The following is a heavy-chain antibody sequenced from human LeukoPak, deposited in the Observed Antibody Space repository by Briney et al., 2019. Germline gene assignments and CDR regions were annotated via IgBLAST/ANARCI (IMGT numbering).Heavy chain of an antibody. D-gene: IGHD6-13*01. J-gene: IGHJ5*02. V-gene: IGHV4-61*08. CDR1: GGSISSGDYY. Sequence: SETLSLTCTVSGGSISSGDYYWSWIRQPPGKGLEWIGNIYYSGSTNYNPSLKSRVTISLDTSKNQFSLKLSSVTAADTAVYYCARVEYSSSWDNWFDPWGQGTLVTVSS. CDR2: IYYSGST. CDR3: ARVEYSSSWDNWFDP.